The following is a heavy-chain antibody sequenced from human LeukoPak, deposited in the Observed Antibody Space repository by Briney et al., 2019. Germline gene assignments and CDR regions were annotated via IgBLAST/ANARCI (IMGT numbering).Heavy chain of an antibody. Sequence: SETLSLTCTVSGGSISSYYWSWIRQPPGKGLEWIGYMSYSASTDYNSSLKSRVTISLDTSKNQFSLKLSSVTAADTAVYYCARHGGSYSFDYWGQGTLVTVSS. D-gene: IGHD1-26*01. CDR1: GGSISSYY. J-gene: IGHJ4*02. V-gene: IGHV4-59*08. CDR3: ARHGGSYSFDY. CDR2: MSYSAST.